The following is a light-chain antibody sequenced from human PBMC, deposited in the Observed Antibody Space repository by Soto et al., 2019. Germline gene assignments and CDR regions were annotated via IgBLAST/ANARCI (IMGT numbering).Light chain of an antibody. V-gene: IGLV4-60*02. CDR2: LEGSGSY. J-gene: IGLJ3*02. Sequence: QPVLTQSSSASASLGSSVKLTCTLSSGHSSYIIAWHQQQPGKAPRYLMKLEGSGSYNKGSGVPDRFSGSSSGVDRYLTIANLLCEDEADYYCETWDSNTHTVFGGGTKLTVL. CDR3: ETWDSNTHTV. CDR1: SGHSSYI.